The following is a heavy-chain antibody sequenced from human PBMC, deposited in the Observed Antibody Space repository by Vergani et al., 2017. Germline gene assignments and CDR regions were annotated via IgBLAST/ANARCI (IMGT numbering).Heavy chain of an antibody. CDR3: ARRRRAAGMDDFYYFYYMDV. CDR2: ISGQNFRS. D-gene: IGHD2-15*01. CDR1: GFTFTAHG. Sequence: EVQLLESGGGSAQPGESLRLSCVASGFTFTAHGLNWVRQAPGKGLEWVSGISGQNFRSHYADYVKGRFTISRDDSKNKVYLQINSLRAEDTAFYYCARRRRAAGMDDFYYFYYMDVWGKGTTVVVSS. J-gene: IGHJ6*03. V-gene: IGHV3-23*01.